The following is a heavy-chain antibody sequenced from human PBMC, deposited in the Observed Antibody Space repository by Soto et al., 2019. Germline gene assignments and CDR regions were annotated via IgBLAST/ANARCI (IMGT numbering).Heavy chain of an antibody. CDR3: ARDDEYDDNGLAY. J-gene: IGHJ4*02. V-gene: IGHV3-33*01. D-gene: IGHD1-1*01. Sequence: QVQLVESGGGVVQPGTSLRLSCAASGFSFSSYGMHWVRQAPGKGLEWVAVIVNHGGWKDYADSVRGRFTISRDNSMDTLFLEMNSLRVDDTAIYYCARDDEYDDNGLAYWGQGSLVTVSS. CDR2: IVNHGGWK. CDR1: GFSFSSYG.